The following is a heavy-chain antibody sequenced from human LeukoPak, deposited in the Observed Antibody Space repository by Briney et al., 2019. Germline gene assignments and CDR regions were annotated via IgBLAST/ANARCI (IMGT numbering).Heavy chain of an antibody. CDR3: ARSTTVTVPFDY. CDR2: IYYSGST. V-gene: IGHV4-30-4*01. CDR1: GGSISSGDYY. J-gene: IGHJ4*02. D-gene: IGHD4-17*01. Sequence: SQTLSLTCTVSGGSISSGDYYWSWIRQPPGKGLEWIGYIYYSGSTYYNPSLKSRVTISVDRSKNQFSLKLSSVTAADTAVYYCARSTTVTVPFDYWGQGTLVTVSS.